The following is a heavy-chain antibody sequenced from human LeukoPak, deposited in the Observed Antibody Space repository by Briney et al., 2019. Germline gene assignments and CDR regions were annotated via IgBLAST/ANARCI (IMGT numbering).Heavy chain of an antibody. Sequence: ASVKVSCKASGYTFTSYYMHWVRHAPGQGLEWMGIINPSGGSTSYTQKFQGRVAMTRDTSTSTVYMELSSLRSEDTAVYYCARDLRDILTGVLLRWGQGTLVTVS. CDR2: INPSGGST. D-gene: IGHD3-9*01. CDR3: ARDLRDILTGVLLR. J-gene: IGHJ4*02. CDR1: GYTFTSYY. V-gene: IGHV1-46*01.